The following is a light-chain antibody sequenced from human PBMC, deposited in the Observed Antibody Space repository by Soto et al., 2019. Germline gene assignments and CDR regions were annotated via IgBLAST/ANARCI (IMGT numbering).Light chain of an antibody. CDR2: DAS. V-gene: IGKV3-20*01. CDR3: QQYGRSPRT. Sequence: EIVLTQSPGTLSLSPGERATLSCRASQSVSSSYLAWYQQKPGQAPRLLIYDASSRATGIPDRFSGSGSGTDFTLTISRLEPADFAVYYCQQYGRSPRTFGQGTKV. CDR1: QSVSSSY. J-gene: IGKJ1*01.